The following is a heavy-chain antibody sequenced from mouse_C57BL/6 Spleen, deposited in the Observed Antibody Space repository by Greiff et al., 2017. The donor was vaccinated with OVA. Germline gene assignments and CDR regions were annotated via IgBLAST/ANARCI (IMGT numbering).Heavy chain of an antibody. CDR3: TAGLYFDY. D-gene: IGHD3-1*01. V-gene: IGHV6-3*01. Sequence: EVKVEESGGGLVQPGGSMKLSCVASGFTFSKYWMNWVRQSPEKGLEWVAQIRLKSDNYATHYAESVKGRFTISRDDSKSSVYLQMNNLRAEDTGIYYCTAGLYFDYWGQGTTLTVSS. CDR1: GFTFSKYW. J-gene: IGHJ2*01. CDR2: IRLKSDNYAT.